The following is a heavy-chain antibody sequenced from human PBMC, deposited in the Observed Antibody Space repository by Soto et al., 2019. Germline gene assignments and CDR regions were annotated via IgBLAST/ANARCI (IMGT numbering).Heavy chain of an antibody. J-gene: IGHJ6*02. CDR1: GFTFSSYA. V-gene: IGHV3-30-3*01. CDR3: ARDMMDSNYYGMDV. CDR2: ISYDGSNK. Sequence: QVQLVESGGGVDQPGRSLRLSCAASGFTFSSYAMHWVRQAPGKGLEWVAVISYDGSNKYYADSVKGRFTISRGNSKNTLYMQMISRRAEDTAVFYCARDMMDSNYYGMDVWGPGTTVTVSS. D-gene: IGHD3-22*01.